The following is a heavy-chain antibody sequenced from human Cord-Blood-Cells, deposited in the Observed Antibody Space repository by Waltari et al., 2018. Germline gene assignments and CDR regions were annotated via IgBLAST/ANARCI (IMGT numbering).Heavy chain of an antibody. Sequence: QVQLQESGPGLVKPSETLSRTCTVSGGSISSYYWSWFRQPPGKGLEWIGYIYYSGSTNYTPSLKSRVTISVDTSKNQFSLKLSSVTAADTAVYYCARGEMGASHFDYWGQGTLVTVSS. V-gene: IGHV4-59*01. J-gene: IGHJ4*02. CDR2: IYYSGST. CDR1: GGSISSYY. CDR3: ARGEMGASHFDY. D-gene: IGHD1-26*01.